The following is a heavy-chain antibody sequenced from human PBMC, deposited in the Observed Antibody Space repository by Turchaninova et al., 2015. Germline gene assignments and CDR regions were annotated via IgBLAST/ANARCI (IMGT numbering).Heavy chain of an antibody. CDR2: NYYSGST. CDR1: GGPLSSSSYN. V-gene: IGHV4-39*07. J-gene: IGHJ4*02. D-gene: IGHD1-7*01. Sequence: QLQLQESGPGLVKPFATLAPTCTVSGGPLSSSSYNWGAHPQPPGGGREYMGSNYYSGSTYYNPSLKSRVTLSVDTSKNQFSLKLSSVTAADTAVYYCAKLPEEYYWGQGTLVTVSS. CDR3: AKLPEEYY.